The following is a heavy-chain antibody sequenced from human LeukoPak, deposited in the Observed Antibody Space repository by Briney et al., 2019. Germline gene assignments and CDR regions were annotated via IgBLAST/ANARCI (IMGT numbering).Heavy chain of an antibody. CDR1: GYTFTGYY. CDR2: MNPKSGGT. J-gene: IGHJ4*02. D-gene: IGHD2-8*02. V-gene: IGHV1-2*02. Sequence: ASVKFSCKASGYTFTGYYVHWVRQAPGQGLGWMGWMNPKSGGTNYAQKFEARVTMNRDTSISTAYMGLGRLRSDDTAVFYCARDTGESYLRADHWGQGTLVTVSS. CDR3: ARDTGESYLRADH.